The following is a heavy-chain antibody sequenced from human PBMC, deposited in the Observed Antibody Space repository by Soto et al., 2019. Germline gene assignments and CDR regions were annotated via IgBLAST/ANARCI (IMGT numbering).Heavy chain of an antibody. V-gene: IGHV3-23*01. J-gene: IGHJ4*02. CDR3: AKEVSLGSTVDLGY. CDR1: GFTVSIFA. D-gene: IGHD7-27*01. Sequence: GGALRVSCAASGFTVSIFAMSWVRHSPGKGLEWVSTISGSGGSTYYADAVKGRFTISRDNSMGTLYLQMKSLRVEDTAIYYCAKEVSLGSTVDLGYWGQGALVTVSS. CDR2: ISGSGGST.